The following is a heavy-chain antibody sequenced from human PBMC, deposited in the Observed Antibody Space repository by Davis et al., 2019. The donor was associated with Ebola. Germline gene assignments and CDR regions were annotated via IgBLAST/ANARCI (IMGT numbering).Heavy chain of an antibody. V-gene: IGHV3-48*02. Sequence: GESLKISCAASGFTFSSYSMNWVRQAPGKGLEWVSYISSSSSTIYYADSVKGRFTISRDNAKNPLYLQMNSLRDEDTAVYYCAREAYDYIWGSYRYQIDYWGQGTLVTVSS. CDR3: AREAYDYIWGSYRYQIDY. CDR2: ISSSSSTI. CDR1: GFTFSSYS. D-gene: IGHD3-16*02. J-gene: IGHJ4*02.